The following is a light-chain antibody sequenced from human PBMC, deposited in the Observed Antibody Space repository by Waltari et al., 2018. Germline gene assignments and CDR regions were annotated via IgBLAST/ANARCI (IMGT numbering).Light chain of an antibody. CDR3: QQRHNWPLT. V-gene: IGKV3-11*01. CDR1: GSVRSY. J-gene: IGKJ4*01. CDR2: DAS. Sequence: EIVLTQSPATLSLSPGEGATLPCRASGSVRSYLAWYQQKPGQAPRLLIYDASNRASGIPARVSGSGSGTDFSFSISSLEPEDFAVYYCQQRHNWPLTFGGGTKVEIK.